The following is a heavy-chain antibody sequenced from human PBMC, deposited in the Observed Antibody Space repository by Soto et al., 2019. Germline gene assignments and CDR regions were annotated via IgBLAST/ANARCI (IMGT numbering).Heavy chain of an antibody. Sequence: ESGGGVVQPGRSLRLSCAASGFTFSSYGMHWVRQAPGKGLEWVAVISYDGSNKYYADSVKGRFTISRDNSKNTLYLQMNSLRAEDTAVYYCAKDSNLDVDTAMVSWGQGTLVTVSS. CDR2: ISYDGSNK. J-gene: IGHJ4*02. CDR1: GFTFSSYG. V-gene: IGHV3-30*18. CDR3: AKDSNLDVDTAMVS. D-gene: IGHD5-18*01.